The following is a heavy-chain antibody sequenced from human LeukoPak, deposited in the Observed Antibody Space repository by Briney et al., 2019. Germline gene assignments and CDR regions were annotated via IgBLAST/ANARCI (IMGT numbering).Heavy chain of an antibody. D-gene: IGHD4-17*01. CDR2: IYYSEST. J-gene: IGHJ4*02. CDR1: GASISSGDYY. CDR3: AREDFGEYSFDY. V-gene: IGHV4-30-4*01. Sequence: SETLSLTCTVSGASISSGDYYWSWIRQPPGKGLECIGHIYYSESTYYNPSLKSRVTISVDTSKNQFSLKLSSVTAADTAVYYCAREDFGEYSFDYWGQGTLVTVSS.